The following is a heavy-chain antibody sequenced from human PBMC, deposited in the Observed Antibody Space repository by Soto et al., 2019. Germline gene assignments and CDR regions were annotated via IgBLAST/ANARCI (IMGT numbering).Heavy chain of an antibody. D-gene: IGHD6-13*01. Sequence: SLILSCAASGFTFSSYWMHWVRQAPGKGLVWVSRINSDGSSTSYADSVKGRFTISRDNAKNTLYLQMNSLRAEDTAVYFCARAGSSRAFDPGGQGTLVTVYS. CDR3: ARAGSSRAFDP. CDR1: GFTFSSYW. J-gene: IGHJ5*02. V-gene: IGHV3-74*01. CDR2: INSDGSST.